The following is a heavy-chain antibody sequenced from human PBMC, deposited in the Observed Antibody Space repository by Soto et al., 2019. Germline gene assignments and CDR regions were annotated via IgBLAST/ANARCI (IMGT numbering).Heavy chain of an antibody. D-gene: IGHD3-10*01. CDR3: AKAYYPLYYYGMDV. CDR1: GFTFSSYA. Sequence: GGSLSLSCAASGFTFSSYAMSWVRQAPGKGLEWVSAISGSGGSTYYADSVKGRFTISRDNSKNTLYLQMNSLRAEDTAVYYCAKAYYPLYYYGMDVWGQGTTVTVS. V-gene: IGHV3-23*01. CDR2: ISGSGGST. J-gene: IGHJ6*02.